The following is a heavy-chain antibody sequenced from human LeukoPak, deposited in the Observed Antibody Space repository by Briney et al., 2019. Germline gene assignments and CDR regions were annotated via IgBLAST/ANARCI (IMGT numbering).Heavy chain of an antibody. D-gene: IGHD2-2*01. J-gene: IGHJ4*02. V-gene: IGHV3-66*01. CDR2: MYTGGNT. Sequence: GGSLRLSCAASGFTVSSNYMGWVRQVPGKGPEWVSVMYTGGNTYYADSVKGRLTISRDSSKNTLDLQMNSLRAEDTAVYYCARGRSSTNFFDYWGQGTLVTVSS. CDR1: GFTVSSNY. CDR3: ARGRSSTNFFDY.